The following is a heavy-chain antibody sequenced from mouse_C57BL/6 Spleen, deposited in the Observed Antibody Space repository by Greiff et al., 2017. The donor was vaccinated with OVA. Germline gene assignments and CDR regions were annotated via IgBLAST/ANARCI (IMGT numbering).Heavy chain of an antibody. Sequence: EVQGVESGGGLVKPGGSLKLSCAASGFTFSDYGMHWVRQAPEKGLEWVAYISSGSSTIYYADTVKGRFTISRDNAKNTLFLQMTSLRSEDTAMYYCAREAYYRKNRYYFDDWGQGTTLTVSS. J-gene: IGHJ2*01. D-gene: IGHD2-12*01. CDR3: AREAYYRKNRYYFDD. V-gene: IGHV5-17*01. CDR1: GFTFSDYG. CDR2: ISSGSSTI.